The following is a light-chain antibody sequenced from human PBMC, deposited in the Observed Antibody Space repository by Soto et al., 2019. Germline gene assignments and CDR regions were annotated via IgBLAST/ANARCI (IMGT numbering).Light chain of an antibody. V-gene: IGKV1-27*01. CDR2: GAS. J-gene: IGKJ3*01. CDR1: QGISDY. CDR3: QRYNSAPLT. Sequence: DIQMTQSPSSLSASVGDRVTVTCRASQGISDYLAWYQQKPGKVPKLLIFGASTLQSGVPSRFSGSGSGTDFTLTISSLQPEDVATYYCQRYNSAPLTFGPGTKVDIK.